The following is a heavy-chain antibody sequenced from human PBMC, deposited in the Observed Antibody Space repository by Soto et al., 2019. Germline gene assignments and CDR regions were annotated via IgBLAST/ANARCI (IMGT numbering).Heavy chain of an antibody. V-gene: IGHV1-18*01. D-gene: IGHD6-13*01. Sequence: QVQLVQSGAEVKKPGASVKVSCKASGYTFSSYGISWVRQAPGQGLEWMGWISGYNSNTNYAQKLQGRVTMTTDTSTSTAYMELRSLRSDDTAVYYCASRGSSSWYSVNALDIWGQGTMVTVSS. CDR1: GYTFSSYG. CDR3: ASRGSSSWYSVNALDI. J-gene: IGHJ3*02. CDR2: ISGYNSNT.